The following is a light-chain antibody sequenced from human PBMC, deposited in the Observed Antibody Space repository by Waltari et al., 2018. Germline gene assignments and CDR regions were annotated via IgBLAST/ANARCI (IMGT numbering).Light chain of an antibody. V-gene: IGKV3-15*01. CDR3: QQYNNRIALT. Sequence: EIVMTQSPATVAVSPGERATLSCRASQSVRSNLAWYQQRPGQAPRLLIYAASTRATGIPARFSGSGSGTEFTLTISSLQSEDVAVYYCQQYNNRIALTFGRGTKVEIK. J-gene: IGKJ4*01. CDR1: QSVRSN. CDR2: AAS.